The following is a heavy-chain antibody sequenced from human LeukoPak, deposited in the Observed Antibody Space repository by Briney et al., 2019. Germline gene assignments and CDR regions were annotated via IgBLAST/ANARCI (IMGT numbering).Heavy chain of an antibody. CDR3: ARLNSGYDYFDY. Sequence: ASVKVSCKASGYTFTGVYMHWVRQAPGQGLEWMGGINPDSGGTNYAQKFQGRVTVTRDTSISTAYMELSRLTSDDTAVYYCARLNSGYDYFDYWGQGTLVTVSS. J-gene: IGHJ4*02. V-gene: IGHV1-2*02. CDR1: GYTFTGVY. CDR2: INPDSGGT. D-gene: IGHD5-12*01.